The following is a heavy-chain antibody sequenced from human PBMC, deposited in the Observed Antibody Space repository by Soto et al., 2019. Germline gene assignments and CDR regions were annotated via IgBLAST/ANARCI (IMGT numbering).Heavy chain of an antibody. CDR1: GYTFTSYG. V-gene: IGHV1-18*04. J-gene: IGHJ6*02. CDR3: ARDPRFIVLMEYAGGRTYGMDV. D-gene: IGHD2-8*01. Sequence: ASVKVSCKASGYTFTSYGISWVRQAPGQGLEWMGWISAYNGNTNYAQKLQGRVTMTTDTSTSTAYMELRSLRCDDTAVYYCARDPRFIVLMEYAGGRTYGMDVWGQGTTVTVSS. CDR2: ISAYNGNT.